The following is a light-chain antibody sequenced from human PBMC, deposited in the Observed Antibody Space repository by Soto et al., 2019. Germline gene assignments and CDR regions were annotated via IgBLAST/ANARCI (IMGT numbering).Light chain of an antibody. CDR3: TSYTRRSTYV. CDR2: EVN. Sequence: QSALAQPASVSGSPGQSVTISCTGSNDDVGHYKYVSWYQQYPGKAPRLIIYEVNNRPSGVSGRFSGSKSGNTASLIISGLQAEDDADYYCTSYTRRSTYVFGTGTKV. V-gene: IGLV2-14*01. J-gene: IGLJ1*01. CDR1: NDDVGHYKY.